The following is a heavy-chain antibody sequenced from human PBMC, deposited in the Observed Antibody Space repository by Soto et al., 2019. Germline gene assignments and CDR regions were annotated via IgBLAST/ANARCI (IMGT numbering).Heavy chain of an antibody. CDR1: GYAFTNYY. D-gene: IGHD4-17*01. CDR3: ATQLQHDYGANFDY. CDR2: IHYSGATP. V-gene: IGHV1-46*01. Sequence: ASVKVSCKASGYAFTNYYMHWVRQAPGQGLEWMGVIHYSGATPTYAQKFQGRVTMAKNTLYLQMNSLRAEDTAVYYCATQLQHDYGANFDYWGQGTLVTVSS. J-gene: IGHJ4*02.